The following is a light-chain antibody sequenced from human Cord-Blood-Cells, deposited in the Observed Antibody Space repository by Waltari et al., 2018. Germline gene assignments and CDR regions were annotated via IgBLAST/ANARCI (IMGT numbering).Light chain of an antibody. CDR3: QQYGSSPPWT. V-gene: IGKV3-20*01. J-gene: IGKJ1*01. CDR2: GAS. CDR1: QSVSSSY. Sequence: ESVLTQSPGTLSLSPGERATLSCRASQSVSSSYVAWYQQKTGQAPRLLIYGASSRATGIPDMFSGSGSGTDFTLTISRLEPEDFAVYYCQQYGSSPPWTFGQGTKVEIK.